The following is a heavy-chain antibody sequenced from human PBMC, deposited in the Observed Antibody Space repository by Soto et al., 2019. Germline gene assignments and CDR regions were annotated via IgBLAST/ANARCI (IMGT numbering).Heavy chain of an antibody. CDR3: ARGRSGSYGYFDY. D-gene: IGHD1-26*01. CDR1: GGSFSGYC. J-gene: IGHJ4*02. CDR2: INHSGST. V-gene: IGHV4-34*01. Sequence: PXETRSLQCAVDGGSFSGYCWSWIRQPPGKGLEWIGEINHSGSTNYNPSLKSRVTISVDTSKNQFSLKLSSVTAADTAVYYCARGRSGSYGYFDYWGQGTLVTVSS.